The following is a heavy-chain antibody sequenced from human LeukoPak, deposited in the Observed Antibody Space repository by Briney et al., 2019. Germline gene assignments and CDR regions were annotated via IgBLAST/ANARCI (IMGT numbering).Heavy chain of an antibody. Sequence: SETLSLTCTVSGGSISSSSYYWGWIRQPPGKGLEWIGSIYYSGSTYYNPSLKSRVTISVDTSKNQFSLKLSSVTAADTAVYYCARHVGDSGDMSDYWGQGTLVTVSS. D-gene: IGHD2-15*01. CDR2: IYYSGST. CDR1: GGSISSSSYY. CDR3: ARHVGDSGDMSDY. V-gene: IGHV4-39*01. J-gene: IGHJ4*02.